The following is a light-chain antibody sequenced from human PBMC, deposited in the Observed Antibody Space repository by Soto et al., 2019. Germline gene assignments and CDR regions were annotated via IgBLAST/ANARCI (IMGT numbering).Light chain of an antibody. CDR1: QSVSSY. V-gene: IGKV3-20*01. CDR3: QQYGSSPGT. J-gene: IGKJ1*01. Sequence: EIALTHSPGTLSLSTGASAALSGRASQSVSSYLAWYQQKPGQAPRLLIYDASNRATGIPARFSGSGSGTDFTLTISRLEPEDFAEYYCQQYGSSPGTFGQGTKVDI. CDR2: DAS.